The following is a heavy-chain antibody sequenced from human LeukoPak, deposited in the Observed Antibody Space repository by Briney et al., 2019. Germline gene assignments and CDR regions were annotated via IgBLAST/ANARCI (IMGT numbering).Heavy chain of an antibody. CDR3: AKTSRGNSAYDSPFDY. J-gene: IGHJ4*02. V-gene: IGHV3-23*01. D-gene: IGHD5-12*01. CDR1: GFTFSTYA. CDR2: VRGSGSDT. Sequence: GGSLRLSCAVPGFTFSTYAMSLVRQAPAKGLESISAVRGSGSDTYYADSVKGRFTISRDNSKNTLYLQMNSLRAGDTAIYYCAKTSRGNSAYDSPFDYWGQGTLVTVSS.